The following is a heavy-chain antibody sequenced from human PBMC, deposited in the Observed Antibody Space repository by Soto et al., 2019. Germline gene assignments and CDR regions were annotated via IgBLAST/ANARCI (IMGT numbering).Heavy chain of an antibody. V-gene: IGHV1-3*01. D-gene: IGHD4-4*01. J-gene: IGHJ5*02. CDR1: GYTFTSHA. Sequence: ASVKVSCKASGYTFTSHAMHWVRQAPGQRLEWMGWINAGNGNTKYSQKFQGRVTITRDTSAGTAYMELSSLRSEDTAVYYCARRRSYTNYNWFDPWGQGTLVTVSS. CDR3: ARRRSYTNYNWFDP. CDR2: INAGNGNT.